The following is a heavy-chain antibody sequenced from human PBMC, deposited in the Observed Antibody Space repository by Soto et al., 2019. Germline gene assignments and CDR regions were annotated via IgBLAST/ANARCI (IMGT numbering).Heavy chain of an antibody. J-gene: IGHJ3*02. CDR1: GGSISSSSYY. V-gene: IGHV4-39*01. D-gene: IGHD3-16*01. CDR3: ARPGFDTSDDAFDI. Sequence: QLQLQESGPGLVKPSETLSLTCTVSGGSISSSSYYWGWIRQPPGKGLEWIGSIYYSGSTYYNPSLKSRVTISVDTSKNQFSLKLSSVTAADTAVYYCARPGFDTSDDAFDIWGQGTMVTVSS. CDR2: IYYSGST.